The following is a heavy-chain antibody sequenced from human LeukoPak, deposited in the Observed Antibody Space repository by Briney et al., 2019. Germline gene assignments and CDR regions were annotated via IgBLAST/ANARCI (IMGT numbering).Heavy chain of an antibody. V-gene: IGHV1-69*04. J-gene: IGHJ6*02. CDR3: AREIGYDSSGYYSDYYYGMDV. D-gene: IGHD3-22*01. CDR2: IIPILGIA. Sequence: SVKVSCKASGGTFSSYAISWVRQAPGQGLEWMGRIIPILGIANYAQKFQGRVTITADKSTSTAYMELSSLRSEDTAVYYCAREIGYDSSGYYSDYYYGMDVWGQGTTVTVSS. CDR1: GGTFSSYA.